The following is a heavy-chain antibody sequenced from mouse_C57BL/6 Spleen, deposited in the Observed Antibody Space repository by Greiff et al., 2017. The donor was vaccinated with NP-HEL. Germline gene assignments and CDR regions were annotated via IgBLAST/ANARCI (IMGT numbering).Heavy chain of an antibody. CDR3: TRDSNYDYAMDY. V-gene: IGHV5-9-1*02. Sequence: DVKLVESGEGLVKPGGSLKLSCAASGFTFSSYAMSWVRQTPEKRLEWVAYISSGGDYIYYADTVKGRFTISRDNARNTLYLQMSSLKSEDTAMYYCTRDSNYDYAMDYWGQGTSVTVSS. J-gene: IGHJ4*01. CDR2: ISSGGDYI. CDR1: GFTFSSYA. D-gene: IGHD2-5*01.